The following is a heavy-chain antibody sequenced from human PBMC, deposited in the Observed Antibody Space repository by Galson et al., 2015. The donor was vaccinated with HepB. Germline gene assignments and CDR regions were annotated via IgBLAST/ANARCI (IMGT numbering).Heavy chain of an antibody. D-gene: IGHD3-22*01. V-gene: IGHV1-69-2*01. CDR1: GYTFTDYY. CDR2: VDPEDGET. J-gene: IGHJ3*02. CDR3: ATDSGLRQYYYDSRGWGNAFDI. Sequence: VKVSCKVSGYTFTDYYMHWVQQAPGKGLEWMGLVDPEDGETIYAEKFQGRVTITADTSTDTAYMELSSLRSEDTAVYYCATDSGLRQYYYDSRGWGNAFDIWGQGTMVTVSS.